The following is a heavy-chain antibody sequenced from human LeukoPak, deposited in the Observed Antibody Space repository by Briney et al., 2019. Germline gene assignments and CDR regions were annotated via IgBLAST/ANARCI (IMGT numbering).Heavy chain of an antibody. CDR3: ARVSVAAAGTGDYYGMDV. CDR1: GGTFSNYV. J-gene: IGHJ6*02. CDR2: ITAMVDKA. V-gene: IGHV1-69*04. Sequence: ASVKLSRKASGGTFSNYVISWVRQAPGQGLEWMGRITAMVDKASYAQQFQGRVTIAADKSTATAYMELSSLRSEDTAVYYCARVSVAAAGTGDYYGMDVWGQGTTVTVSS. D-gene: IGHD6-13*01.